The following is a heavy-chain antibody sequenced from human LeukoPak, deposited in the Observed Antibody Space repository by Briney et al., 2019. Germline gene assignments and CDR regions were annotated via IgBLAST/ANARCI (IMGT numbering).Heavy chain of an antibody. CDR1: TFTFSNAW. J-gene: IGHJ3*02. CDR3: TTAPRGYCSGGSCSYAFDI. D-gene: IGHD2-15*01. V-gene: IGHV3-15*01. Sequence: GGSVRLSCAASTFTFSNAWMSWVRQAPGKGLEWVGRIISKSDGGTTDYAAPVKGRFTISRDDSKNTLYLQMNSLKTEDTAVYYCTTAPRGYCSGGSCSYAFDIWGQGTMVTVSS. CDR2: IISKSDGGTT.